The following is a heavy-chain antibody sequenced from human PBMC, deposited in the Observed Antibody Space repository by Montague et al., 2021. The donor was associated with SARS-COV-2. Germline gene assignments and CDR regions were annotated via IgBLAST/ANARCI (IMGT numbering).Heavy chain of an antibody. CDR2: INHRGTS. CDR3: ARGRQHFNMIVVVMTGGEYYFEY. D-gene: IGHD3-22*01. V-gene: IGHV4-34*01. Sequence: SETLSLTCAVYGGSFRDYFWTWIRQPPGKGLEWIGEINHRGTSNYNPSLKSRVSISVDTSKNQFSLYLGSVTAADTAVYYCARGRQHFNMIVVVMTGGEYYFEYWGQGTLVTVSP. J-gene: IGHJ4*02. CDR1: GGSFRDYF.